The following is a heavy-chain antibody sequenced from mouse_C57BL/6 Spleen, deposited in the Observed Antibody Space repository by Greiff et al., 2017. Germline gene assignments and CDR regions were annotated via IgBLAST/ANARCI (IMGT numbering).Heavy chain of an antibody. CDR1: GYTFTSYD. D-gene: IGHD3-3*01. V-gene: IGHV1-85*01. Sequence: QVQLKESGPELVKPGASVKLSCKASGYTFTSYDINWVKQRPGQGLEWIGWIYPRDGSTKYNEKFKGKATLTVDTSSSTAYMERHSLTSEDSAVYFCGDASFAYWGQGTLVTVSA. J-gene: IGHJ3*01. CDR3: GDASFAY. CDR2: IYPRDGST.